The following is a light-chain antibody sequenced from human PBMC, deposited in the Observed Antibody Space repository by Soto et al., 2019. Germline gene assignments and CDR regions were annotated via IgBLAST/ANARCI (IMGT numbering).Light chain of an antibody. CDR3: HQASSFPLT. CDR2: TAS. CDR1: QDINKW. V-gene: IGKV1-12*01. Sequence: DIQMTQSPSSVSASVGDRVTITCRASQDINKWLAWYQQKPGLAPNLVIYTASRLHGGGPSRFSGSASGTDFTLTITNLQPEDFATYYCHQASSFPLTFGGGTKVDIK. J-gene: IGKJ4*01.